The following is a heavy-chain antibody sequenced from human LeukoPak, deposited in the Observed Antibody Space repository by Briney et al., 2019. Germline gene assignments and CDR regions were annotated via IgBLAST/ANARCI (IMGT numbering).Heavy chain of an antibody. D-gene: IGHD4-23*01. CDR1: GFTFANYA. V-gene: IGHV3-23*01. CDR3: AKVLHYGGNSPYFDS. CDR2: VSGSGGET. J-gene: IGHJ4*02. Sequence: QAGGSLRLSCAASGFTFANYAMSWVRQAPGKGPEWVSSVSGSGGETHSTDSVRGRFTISRDSSKGTLYLQMSSLRAEDTAVYYCAKVLHYGGNSPYFDSWGQGTLVTVSS.